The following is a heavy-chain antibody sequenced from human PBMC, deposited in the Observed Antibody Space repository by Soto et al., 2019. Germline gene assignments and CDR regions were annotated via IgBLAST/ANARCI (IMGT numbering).Heavy chain of an antibody. D-gene: IGHD1-26*01. V-gene: IGHV3-66*01. CDR2: IYSGGST. Sequence: GGSLRLSCAASGFTVSSNYMSWVRQAPGKGLEWVSVIYSGGSTYYADSVKGRFTISRDNSKNTLYLQMNSLRAEDTAVYYCARESREWELWDSYYYYGMDVWGQVTTVTVS. CDR1: GFTVSSNY. J-gene: IGHJ6*02. CDR3: ARESREWELWDSYYYYGMDV.